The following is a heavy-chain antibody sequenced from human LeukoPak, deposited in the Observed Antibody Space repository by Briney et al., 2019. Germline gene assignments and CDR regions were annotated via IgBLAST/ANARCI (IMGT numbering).Heavy chain of an antibody. CDR3: TKGSVGNADFAS. V-gene: IGHV3-23*01. CDR2: IIVSGAT. CDR1: GFTFSSFS. J-gene: IGHJ4*02. Sequence: PGGSLRLSCAASGFTFSSFSTTWVRQAPGKGLEWVSSIIVSGATYYADSVKGRFTISRDSFRGMLFLQMDSLRVEDTAVYFCTKGSVGNADFASWGQGALVTVSS. D-gene: IGHD6-25*01.